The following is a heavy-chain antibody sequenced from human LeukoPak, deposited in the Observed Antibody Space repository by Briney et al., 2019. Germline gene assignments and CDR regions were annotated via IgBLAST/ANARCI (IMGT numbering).Heavy chain of an antibody. J-gene: IGHJ4*02. Sequence: GESLKISCKGSGYSFTNYSISWVRQIPGKGLEWMGRIDPSDSYTNYSPSFQGHVTISADKSISTAYLQWSSLKASDTAMYYCARQGGYDSGYFDYWGQGTLVTVSS. CDR2: IDPSDSYT. D-gene: IGHD5-12*01. CDR1: GYSFTNYS. CDR3: ARQGGYDSGYFDY. V-gene: IGHV5-10-1*01.